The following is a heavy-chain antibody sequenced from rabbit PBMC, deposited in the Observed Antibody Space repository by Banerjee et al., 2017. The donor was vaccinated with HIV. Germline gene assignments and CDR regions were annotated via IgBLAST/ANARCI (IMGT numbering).Heavy chain of an antibody. Sequence: QSLEETGGGLVQPGGSLTLSCKASGFDVSSYYMSWVRQAPGKGLEWIGYIDPVFGSTYYASWVNGRFTISSDNAQNTVDLQMNSLTAADTATYFCARVNAGSSGYPYYFNLWGPGTLVTVS. CDR3: ARVNAGSSGYPYYFNL. CDR1: GFDVSSYY. J-gene: IGHJ4*01. V-gene: IGHV1S7*01. CDR2: IDPVFGST. D-gene: IGHD1-1*01.